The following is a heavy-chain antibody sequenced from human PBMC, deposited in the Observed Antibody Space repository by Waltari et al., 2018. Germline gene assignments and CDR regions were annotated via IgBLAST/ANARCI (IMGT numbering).Heavy chain of an antibody. CDR3: ARGTRLRFLEWLLDY. D-gene: IGHD3-3*01. Sequence: QVQLQQWGAGLLKPSETLSLTCAVYGGSFSGYYWSWIRQPPGKGLEWIGEINHSGSTNYNPSLKSRVTISVDTSKNQCSLKLSSVTAADTAVYYCARGTRLRFLEWLLDYWGQGTLVTVSS. CDR1: GGSFSGYY. V-gene: IGHV4-34*01. CDR2: INHSGST. J-gene: IGHJ4*02.